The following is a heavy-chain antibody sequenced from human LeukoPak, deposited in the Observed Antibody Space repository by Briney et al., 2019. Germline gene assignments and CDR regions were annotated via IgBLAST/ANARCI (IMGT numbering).Heavy chain of an antibody. Sequence: GRPLRLSCAASGFTFSSYGMHWVRQAPGKGLEWVAVISYDGSNKYYADSVKGRFTISRDNSKNTLYLQMNSLRAEDTAVYYCAKSSNGWSYFDYWGQGTLVTVSS. J-gene: IGHJ4*02. D-gene: IGHD6-19*01. V-gene: IGHV3-30*18. CDR3: AKSSNGWSYFDY. CDR1: GFTFSSYG. CDR2: ISYDGSNK.